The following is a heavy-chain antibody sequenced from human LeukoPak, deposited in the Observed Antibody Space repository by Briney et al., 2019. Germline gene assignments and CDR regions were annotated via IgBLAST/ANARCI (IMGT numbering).Heavy chain of an antibody. D-gene: IGHD3-10*01. CDR2: IRYDGSNK. Sequence: GGSLRLSCAASGFTFSSYGMHWVRQAPGKGLEWVAFIRYDGSNKYYADSVKGRFTISRDSSKNTLYLQMNSLRAEDTAVYYCAKDGSMVRGVIIDFYFDYWGQGTLVTVSS. CDR1: GFTFSSYG. V-gene: IGHV3-30*02. CDR3: AKDGSMVRGVIIDFYFDY. J-gene: IGHJ4*02.